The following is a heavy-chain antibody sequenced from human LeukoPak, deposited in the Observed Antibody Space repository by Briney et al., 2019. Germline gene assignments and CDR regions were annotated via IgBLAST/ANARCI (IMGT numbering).Heavy chain of an antibody. D-gene: IGHD6-13*01. CDR1: GGSISSSSYY. J-gene: IGHJ6*02. CDR3: GRGRQQLVRTQYYYYGMDV. CDR2: IYYSGST. Sequence: SETLSLTCTVSGGSISSSSYYWGWIRQPPGKGLEWIGSIYYSGSTYYNPSLKSRVTISVDTSKNQFSLKLSSVTAADTAVYYCGRGRQQLVRTQYYYYGMDVWGQGTTVTVPS. V-gene: IGHV4-39*01.